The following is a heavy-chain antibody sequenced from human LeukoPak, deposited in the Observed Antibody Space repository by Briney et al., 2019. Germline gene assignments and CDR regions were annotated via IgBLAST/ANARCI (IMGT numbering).Heavy chain of an antibody. V-gene: IGHV4-39*07. CDR1: GGSISSSSYY. CDR2: IYYSGST. J-gene: IGHJ6*03. CDR3: AREGFDWLLYPVGAHYYYYIDV. Sequence: SETLSLTCTVSGGSISSSSYYWGWIRQPPGKGLEWIGSIYYSGSTYYNPSLKSRVTISVDTSKNQFSLKLSSVTAADTAVYYCAREGFDWLLYPVGAHYYYYIDVWGKGTTVTVSS. D-gene: IGHD3-9*01.